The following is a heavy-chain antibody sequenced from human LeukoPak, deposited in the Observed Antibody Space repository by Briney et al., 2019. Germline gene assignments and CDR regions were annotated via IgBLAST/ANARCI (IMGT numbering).Heavy chain of an antibody. Sequence: SETLSLTCTVSDGSISDYSWSWIRQPPGKGLEWIGYIYYSGSTNYNPSLKSRVTMLIDTSKNQFSLKLSSVTAADTAVYYCARGRYSAGDNWFDPWGQGTLVTVSS. J-gene: IGHJ5*02. CDR2: IYYSGST. D-gene: IGHD3-9*01. CDR3: ARGRYSAGDNWFDP. V-gene: IGHV4-59*01. CDR1: DGSISDYS.